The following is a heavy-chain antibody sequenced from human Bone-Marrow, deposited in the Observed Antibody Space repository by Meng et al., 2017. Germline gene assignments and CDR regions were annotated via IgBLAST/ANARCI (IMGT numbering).Heavy chain of an antibody. CDR1: GDSISNYY. Sequence: GSLRLSCTVSGDSISNYYWSWIRQPPGKGLEWIGYIYYGGSTIYNPSLGSRVTIFQDTSNNHLSLKLSSVTAADTAVYYCARVSIGEIGELGHLDSWGQGTLVTVSS. D-gene: IGHD3-10*01. V-gene: IGHV4-59*01. J-gene: IGHJ4*02. CDR2: IYYGGST. CDR3: ARVSIGEIGELGHLDS.